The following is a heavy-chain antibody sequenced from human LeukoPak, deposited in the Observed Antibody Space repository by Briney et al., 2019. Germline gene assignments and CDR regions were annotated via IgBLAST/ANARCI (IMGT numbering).Heavy chain of an antibody. V-gene: IGHV3-30-3*01. CDR2: ISYDGSNK. J-gene: IGHJ4*02. CDR3: ARAPYSSVWSFDY. CDR1: GFTFSSYA. Sequence: PGGSLRLSCAASGFTFSSYAMHWVRQAPGKGLEWVAVISYDGSNKYYADSVKGRFTISRDNSKNTLYLQMNSPRAEDTAVYYCARAPYSSVWSFDYWGQGTLVTVSS. D-gene: IGHD6-13*01.